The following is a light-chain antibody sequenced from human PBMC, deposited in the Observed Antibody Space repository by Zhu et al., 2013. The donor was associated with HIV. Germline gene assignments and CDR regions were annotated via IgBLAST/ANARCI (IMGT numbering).Light chain of an antibody. V-gene: IGLV2-14*01. Sequence: QSALTQPASVSGSPGQSITISCTGTSSDIGGYSYVSWYQQHPGKAPKLVIYEVTNRPSGVSNRFSGSKSGNTASLTISGLQAEDEADYYCSSYTGNSTVLFGGGTKLTVL. CDR2: EVT. J-gene: IGLJ3*02. CDR1: SSDIGGYSY. CDR3: SSYTGNSTVL.